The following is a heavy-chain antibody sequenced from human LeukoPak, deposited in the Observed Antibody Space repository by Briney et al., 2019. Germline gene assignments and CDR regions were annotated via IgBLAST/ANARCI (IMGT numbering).Heavy chain of an antibody. CDR3: ARVFQYDFWSGYYSPNYFDY. V-gene: IGHV4-34*01. D-gene: IGHD3-3*01. CDR2: IYYSGST. J-gene: IGHJ4*02. CDR1: GGSFSGYY. Sequence: SETLSLTCAVYGGSFSGYYWSWIRQPPGKGLEWIGTIYYSGSTYYNPSLKSRVTISVDTSKNQLSLRLSSVTAADTAVYYCARVFQYDFWSGYYSPNYFDYWGQGTLVTVSS.